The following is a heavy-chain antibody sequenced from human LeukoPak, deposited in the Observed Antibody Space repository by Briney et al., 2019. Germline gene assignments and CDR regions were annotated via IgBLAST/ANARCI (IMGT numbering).Heavy chain of an antibody. J-gene: IGHJ4*02. CDR2: ISAYNGNT. CDR3: ARGPYSSSWYGDHFDY. D-gene: IGHD6-13*01. V-gene: IGHV1-18*01. Sequence: ASVKVSCKASGYTFTSYGISWVRQAPGQGLEWMGWISAYNGNTNYAQKLQGRVTMTTDTSTSTAYMELRSLRSDDTAVYYCARGPYSSSWYGDHFDYWGQGTLVTVSS. CDR1: GYTFTSYG.